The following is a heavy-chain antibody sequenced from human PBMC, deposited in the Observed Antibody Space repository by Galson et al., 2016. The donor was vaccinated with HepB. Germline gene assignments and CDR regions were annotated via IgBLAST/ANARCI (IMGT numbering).Heavy chain of an antibody. Sequence: SLRLSCAASGFTFSTYWMHWVRQAPGKGLMWVSRINSDGSSTTYADSVKGRFTISRDNAKNTLYLQMNSLRAEETAVYYCARDPGSSIPVAGTGWGQGTLVTVSS. D-gene: IGHD6-19*01. CDR3: ARDPGSSIPVAGTG. V-gene: IGHV3-74*01. J-gene: IGHJ4*02. CDR1: GFTFSTYW. CDR2: INSDGSST.